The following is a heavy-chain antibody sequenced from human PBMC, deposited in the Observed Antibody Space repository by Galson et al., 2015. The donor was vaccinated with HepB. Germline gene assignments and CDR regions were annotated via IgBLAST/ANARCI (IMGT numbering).Heavy chain of an antibody. CDR2: IWYDGSNI. D-gene: IGHD3-22*01. Sequence: SCAASGFTFSSYGMHWVRQAPGKGLEWVAVIWYDGSNIYYADSVKGRFTISRDNSKNTLYLQMNSLRPEDTAVYYCGADSSSYCGAYWGQGTLATVSS. J-gene: IGHJ4*02. CDR1: GFTFSSYG. V-gene: IGHV3-33*01. CDR3: GADSSSYCGAY.